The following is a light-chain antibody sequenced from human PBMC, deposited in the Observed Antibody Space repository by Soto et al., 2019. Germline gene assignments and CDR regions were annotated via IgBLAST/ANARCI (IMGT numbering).Light chain of an antibody. CDR3: QQRSNWNT. J-gene: IGKJ2*01. V-gene: IGKV3-11*01. CDR1: QSVSSY. CDR2: DAS. Sequence: EIVLTQSPATLSLSPGERATLSCRASQSVSSYLAWYQQKPGQAPRLLIYDASNRATGIPARCSGSGSGTDFTLTISRLEPEDFAVYYCQQRSNWNTFGQGTKLEIK.